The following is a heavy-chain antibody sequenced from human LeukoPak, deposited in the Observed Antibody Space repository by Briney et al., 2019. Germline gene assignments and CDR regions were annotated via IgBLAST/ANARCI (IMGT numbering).Heavy chain of an antibody. CDR2: IYSGGST. CDR3: ARDVHYTRGFSHYFDY. J-gene: IGHJ4*02. Sequence: GGSLRLSCAASGFTVSSNYMSWVRQAPGKGLEWVSVIYSGGSTYYADSVKGRFTISRDNSKNTLYLQMNNLRAEDTAVYYCARDVHYTRGFSHYFDYWGQGTLVTVSS. CDR1: GFTVSSNY. D-gene: IGHD2-2*02. V-gene: IGHV3-53*01.